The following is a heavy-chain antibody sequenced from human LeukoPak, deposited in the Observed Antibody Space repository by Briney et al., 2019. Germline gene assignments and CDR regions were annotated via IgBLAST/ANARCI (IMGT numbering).Heavy chain of an antibody. Sequence: SETLSLTCAVYGGSFSGYYWSWIRQPPGKGLEWIGEINHSGSTNYNPSLKSRVTISVDTSKNQFSLKLSSVTAADTAVYYCARGAEYSSGWYSISGTFDYWGQGTLVTVSS. CDR1: GGSFSGYY. J-gene: IGHJ4*02. V-gene: IGHV4-34*01. D-gene: IGHD6-19*01. CDR3: ARGAEYSSGWYSISGTFDY. CDR2: INHSGST.